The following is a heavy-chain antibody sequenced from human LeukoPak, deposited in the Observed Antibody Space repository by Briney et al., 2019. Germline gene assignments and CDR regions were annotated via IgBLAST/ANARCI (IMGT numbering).Heavy chain of an antibody. CDR3: ARGPSDYVWGSYRYTRFDY. Sequence: ASVKVSCKASGYTFTSYYMHWVRQAPGQGLEWMGIINPSGGSTSYAQKFQGRVTMTRDTSTSTVYMELSSLRSEDTAVYYCARGPSDYVWGSYRYTRFDYWGQGTLVTVSS. J-gene: IGHJ4*02. CDR1: GYTFTSYY. CDR2: INPSGGST. V-gene: IGHV1-46*01. D-gene: IGHD3-16*02.